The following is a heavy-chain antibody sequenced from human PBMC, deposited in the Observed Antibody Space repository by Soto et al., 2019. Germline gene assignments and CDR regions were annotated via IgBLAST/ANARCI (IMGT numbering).Heavy chain of an antibody. CDR1: GYPFNTYY. D-gene: IGHD4-17*01. V-gene: IGHV1-46*02. Sequence: ASVKVSCKSSGYPFNTYYLHWVRQAPGQGLEWMGMIHPSGGGSTYAQKFLGRVTMTMDSSTSTVFMELTSLRSADTAVYYCARGSTTEKVDSWGQGTLVTVSS. J-gene: IGHJ4*02. CDR2: IHPSGGGS. CDR3: ARGSTTEKVDS.